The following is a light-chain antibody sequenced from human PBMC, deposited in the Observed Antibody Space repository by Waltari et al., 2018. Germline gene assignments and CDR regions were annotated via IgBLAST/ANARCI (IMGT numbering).Light chain of an antibody. J-gene: IGKJ2*03. V-gene: IGKV1-5*03. CDR1: HSISNY. Sequence: DIQMTQSPSTLSASVGVTITITCRASHSISNYLACYQQKPGKAPKLLIYNASSSGSGVPTRFSGSGSETEFTLTISSLQPDDFATYYCQQYNTYSSFGPGTKLEIK. CDR2: NAS. CDR3: QQYNTYSS.